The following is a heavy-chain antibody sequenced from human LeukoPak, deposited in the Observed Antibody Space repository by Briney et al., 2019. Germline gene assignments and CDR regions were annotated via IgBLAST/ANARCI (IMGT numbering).Heavy chain of an antibody. CDR2: IYPGDSDT. V-gene: IGHV5-51*01. Sequence: GESLKISCKGSGYSFTSYWIGWVRQMPGKGLEWMGIIYPGDSDTRHSPSFQGQVTISADKSISTAYLQWSSLKASDTTMYYCARGNYYGSGSYSFDPWGQGTLVTVSS. J-gene: IGHJ5*02. D-gene: IGHD3-10*01. CDR1: GYSFTSYW. CDR3: ARGNYYGSGSYSFDP.